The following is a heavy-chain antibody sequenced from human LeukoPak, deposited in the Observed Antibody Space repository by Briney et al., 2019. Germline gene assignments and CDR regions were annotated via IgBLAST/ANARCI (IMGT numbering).Heavy chain of an antibody. J-gene: IGHJ6*04. CDR3: ARDEATSKGDYYYGMDV. CDR1: GGSISGGDYY. D-gene: IGHD1-26*01. Sequence: PSETLSLTCTVSGGSISGGDYYWSWIRPPPGKGLEWIGYIYYSGSTYYNPSLKSRVTISVDTSKNQFSLKLSSVTAADTAVYYCARDEATSKGDYYYGMDVWGKGTTVTVSS. V-gene: IGHV4-30-4*01. CDR2: IYYSGST.